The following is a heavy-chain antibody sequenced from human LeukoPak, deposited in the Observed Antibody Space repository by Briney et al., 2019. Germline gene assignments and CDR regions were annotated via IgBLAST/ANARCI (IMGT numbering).Heavy chain of an antibody. CDR2: INQDGGEK. V-gene: IGHV3-7*04. J-gene: IGHJ4*02. CDR3: ARMYCGGGKCYLSYFDY. D-gene: IGHD2-21*01. CDR1: GFTFSTYW. Sequence: PGGSLRLSCAGSGFTFSTYWMSWVRQAPGKGLEWVANINQDGGEKHYVDSVKGRFTISRDNAKDSLDLQLNSLRGGDTAVYYCARMYCGGGKCYLSYFDYWGQGTLVTVSS.